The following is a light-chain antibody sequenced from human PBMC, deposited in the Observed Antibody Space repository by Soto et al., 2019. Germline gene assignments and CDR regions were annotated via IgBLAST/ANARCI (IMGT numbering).Light chain of an antibody. CDR3: QQYYSTPWT. V-gene: IGKV4-1*01. Sequence: DIVLTQSADSLAVSLGDRATINCKSSQSVLYSSNKKSYLAWYQQKPGQPPKLLIYWASTRESGVPDRFSGSGSGTDFTLTISSLQAEDVAVYYCQQYYSTPWTFGQGTKVEIK. CDR1: QSVLYSSNKKSY. J-gene: IGKJ1*01. CDR2: WAS.